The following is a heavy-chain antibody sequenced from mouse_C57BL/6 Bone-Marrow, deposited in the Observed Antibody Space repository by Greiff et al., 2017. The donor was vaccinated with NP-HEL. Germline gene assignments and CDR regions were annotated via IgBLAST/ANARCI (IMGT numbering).Heavy chain of an antibody. J-gene: IGHJ2*01. CDR3: ARDYYGSLYFDY. Sequence: VQLKESEGGLVQPGSSMKLSCTASGFTFSDYYMAWVRQVPEKGLAWVANINYDGSSTYYLDSLKSRFIISRDNAKNILYLQMSSLKSEDTATYYCARDYYGSLYFDYWGQGTTLTVSS. CDR2: INYDGSST. CDR1: GFTFSDYY. D-gene: IGHD1-1*01. V-gene: IGHV5-16*01.